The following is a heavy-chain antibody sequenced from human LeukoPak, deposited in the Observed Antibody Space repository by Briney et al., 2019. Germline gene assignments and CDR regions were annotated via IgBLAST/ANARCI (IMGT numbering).Heavy chain of an antibody. D-gene: IGHD5-24*01. CDR2: ISSSSSYI. Sequence: PGGSLRLSCAASGSTFSSYSTNWVRQAPGKGLEWVSSISSSSSYIYYADSVKGRFTISRDSAKKSLYLQMNSLRAEDTAVYYCARDDGYYLYPYYYYAIDFWGQGTTVTVSS. J-gene: IGHJ6*02. V-gene: IGHV3-21*01. CDR3: ARDDGYYLYPYYYYAIDF. CDR1: GSTFSSYS.